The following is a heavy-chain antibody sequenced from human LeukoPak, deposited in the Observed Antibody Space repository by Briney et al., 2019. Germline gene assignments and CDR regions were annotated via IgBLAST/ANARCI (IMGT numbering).Heavy chain of an antibody. CDR1: GYTFTSSG. CDR3: ARDYYSSSWYNYYYMDV. Sequence: ASVKVSCKASGYTFTSSGISWVRQAPGQGLEWMGWISAYNGNTNYAQKLQGRVTMTTDTSTSTAYMELRSLRSDDTAVYYCARDYYSSSWYNYYYMDVWGKGTTVTISS. D-gene: IGHD6-13*01. V-gene: IGHV1-18*01. CDR2: ISAYNGNT. J-gene: IGHJ6*03.